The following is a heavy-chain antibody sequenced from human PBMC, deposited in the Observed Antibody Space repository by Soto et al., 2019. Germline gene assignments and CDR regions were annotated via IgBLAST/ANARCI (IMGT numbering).Heavy chain of an antibody. J-gene: IGHJ6*02. V-gene: IGHV3-7*01. CDR1: GFTFSSYW. CDR3: ARDRDSYYDFWSGSLPYYYFGMDV. Sequence: EVQLVESGGGLVQPGGSLRLSCAASGFTFSSYWMSWVRQAPGKGLEWVANIKQVGSEKYYVDSVKGRFTISRDNAKNSLYRQMNSLRAEDTAVYYCARDRDSYYDFWSGSLPYYYFGMDVWGQGTTVTVSS. CDR2: IKQVGSEK. D-gene: IGHD3-3*01.